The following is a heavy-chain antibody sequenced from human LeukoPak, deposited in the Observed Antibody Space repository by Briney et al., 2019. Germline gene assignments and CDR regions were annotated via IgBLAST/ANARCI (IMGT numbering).Heavy chain of an antibody. J-gene: IGHJ4*02. CDR1: GGSFSGYY. V-gene: IGHV4-59*08. CDR3: ARRGVGATFWGDPEIDEVGFDY. CDR2: IYYTGST. Sequence: SGTLSLTCAVYGGSFSGYYWSWIRQPPGKGLEWIGNIYYTGSTNYNPSLKSRVTISVDTSKNQFSLRLSSVTAADTAVYYCARRGVGATFWGDPEIDEVGFDYWGQGALVTVSS. D-gene: IGHD1-26*01.